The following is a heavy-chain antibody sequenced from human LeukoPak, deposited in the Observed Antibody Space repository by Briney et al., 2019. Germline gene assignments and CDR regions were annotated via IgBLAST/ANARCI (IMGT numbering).Heavy chain of an antibody. V-gene: IGHV3-7*01. CDR3: ARDSNPRGGYDAFDF. J-gene: IGHJ3*01. CDR1: GFTFSGYW. D-gene: IGHD3-10*01. Sequence: HTGGSLRLSCAVSGFTFSGYWMTWVRQAPGKGLEWVANIKGDESKKYYVDSVKGRFTISRDNAKNSLYLQMNSLRAEDTAVYYCARDSNPRGGYDAFDFWGQGTLVTVSS. CDR2: IKGDESKK.